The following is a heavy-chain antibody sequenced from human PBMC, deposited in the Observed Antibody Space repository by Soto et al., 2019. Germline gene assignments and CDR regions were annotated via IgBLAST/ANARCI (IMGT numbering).Heavy chain of an antibody. CDR3: AREGSTTVTTFDY. CDR2: IYHSGST. CDR1: GGSISSSNW. J-gene: IGHJ4*02. V-gene: IGHV4-4*02. D-gene: IGHD4-17*01. Sequence: SETLSLTCAVSGGSISSSNWWSWVRQPPGKGLEWIGEIYHSGSTNYNPSLKSRVTISVDKSKNQFSLKLSSVTAADTAVYYCAREGSTTVTTFDYWGQGTLVTVSS.